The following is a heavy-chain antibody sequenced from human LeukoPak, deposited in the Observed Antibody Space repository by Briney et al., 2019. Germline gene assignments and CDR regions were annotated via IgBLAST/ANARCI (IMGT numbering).Heavy chain of an antibody. Sequence: GGSLRLSCAASGFTFSSYAMHWVRQAPGKGLEYVSAISSNGGSTYYANSVKGGFTISRDNSKNTLYLQMGSLRAEDTAVYYCAKVDYTRGGPIDYWGQGTLVTVSS. CDR1: GFTFSSYA. D-gene: IGHD4-11*01. V-gene: IGHV3-64*01. J-gene: IGHJ4*02. CDR2: ISSNGGST. CDR3: AKVDYTRGGPIDY.